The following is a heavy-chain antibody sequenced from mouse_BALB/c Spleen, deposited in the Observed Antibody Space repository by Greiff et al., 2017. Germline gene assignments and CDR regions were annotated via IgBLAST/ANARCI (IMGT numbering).Heavy chain of an antibody. J-gene: IGHJ4*01. Sequence: EVKLVESGPSLVKPSQTLSLTCSVTGDSITSGYWNWIRKFPGNKLEYMGYISYSGSTYYNPSLKSRISITRDTSKNQYYLQLNSVTTEDTATYYCARYSIYYGRYYAMDYWGQGTSVTVSS. CDR1: GDSITSGY. CDR3: ARYSIYYGRYYAMDY. V-gene: IGHV3-8*02. D-gene: IGHD2-1*01. CDR2: ISYSGST.